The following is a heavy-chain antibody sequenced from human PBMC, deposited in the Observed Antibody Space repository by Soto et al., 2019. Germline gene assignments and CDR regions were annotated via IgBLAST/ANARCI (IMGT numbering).Heavy chain of an antibody. Sequence: SETLSLTCAVYGGSFSGYYWSWIRQPPGKGLEWIGEINHSGSTNYNPSLKSRVTISVDTSKSQFSLKLSSVTAADTAVYYCARRVTGGGERFDPWGLGTLVTVSS. CDR1: GGSFSGYY. J-gene: IGHJ5*02. CDR2: INHSGST. D-gene: IGHD7-27*01. V-gene: IGHV4-34*01. CDR3: ARRVTGGGERFDP.